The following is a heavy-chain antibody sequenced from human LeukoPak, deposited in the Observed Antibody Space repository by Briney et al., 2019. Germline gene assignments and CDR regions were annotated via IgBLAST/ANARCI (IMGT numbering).Heavy chain of an antibody. CDR1: GYTFTGYY. V-gene: IGHV1-2*02. CDR3: ARVRYSSSWKDAFDI. J-gene: IGHJ3*02. D-gene: IGHD6-13*01. Sequence: ASVKVSCKASGYTFTGYYMHWVRQAPGQGLEWMGWINPNSGGTNYAQKFQGRVTMTRDTSISTAYMELSRLRSDDTAVYYCARVRYSSSWKDAFDIWGQGTMVTVSS. CDR2: INPNSGGT.